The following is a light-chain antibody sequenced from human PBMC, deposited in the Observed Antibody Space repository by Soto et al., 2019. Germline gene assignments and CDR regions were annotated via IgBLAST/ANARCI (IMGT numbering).Light chain of an antibody. CDR1: SSDVGGYNY. J-gene: IGLJ3*02. Sequence: QSALTQPASVSGSPGQSITISCTGTSSDVGGYNYVSWYQQHPGKAPKLMLYEVNQRPSGVPDRFSGSKSGNTASLTVSGLQAEDEANYYCSSYAGGNNWVFGGGTKVTVL. V-gene: IGLV2-8*01. CDR2: EVN. CDR3: SSYAGGNNWV.